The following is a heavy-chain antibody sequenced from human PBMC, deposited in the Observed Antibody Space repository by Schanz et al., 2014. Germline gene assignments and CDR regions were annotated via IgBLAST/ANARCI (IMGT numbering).Heavy chain of an antibody. CDR1: GYTLKNYG. V-gene: IGHV1-18*01. Sequence: QVLQVQSGPELKRPGASVKVSCTASGYTLKNYGISWVRQAPGLGLEWMGWISDYNGKTNYAQKFQDRVIMSTDRSSSTAYLELRSLTSDDSAIYYCARHRFGVFYYGLDVWGQGTTILVSS. CDR3: ARHRFGVFYYGLDV. J-gene: IGHJ6*02. CDR2: ISDYNGKT. D-gene: IGHD3-10*01.